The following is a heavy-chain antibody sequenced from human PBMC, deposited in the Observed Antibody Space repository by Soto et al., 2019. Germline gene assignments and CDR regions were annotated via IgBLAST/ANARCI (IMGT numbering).Heavy chain of an antibody. J-gene: IGHJ4*02. V-gene: IGHV1-18*01. Sequence: ASVKVSCKASGYTFTSYGISWVRQAPGQGLEWMGWISAYNGTANYAQKLQGRVTITTDKSTSTAYMELSSLRSEDTAVYYCARGYYDILTGFAFDYWGQGTLVTVSS. CDR1: GYTFTSYG. CDR3: ARGYYDILTGFAFDY. D-gene: IGHD3-9*01. CDR2: ISAYNGTA.